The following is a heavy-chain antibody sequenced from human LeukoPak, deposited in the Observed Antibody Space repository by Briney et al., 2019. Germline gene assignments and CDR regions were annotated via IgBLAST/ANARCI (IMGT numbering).Heavy chain of an antibody. CDR1: GFIFSNSW. J-gene: IGHJ4*02. CDR3: ARTYYDFWSGYYSHEGNPFDY. Sequence: GGSLRLSCAASGFIFSNSWMNWVRQAPGKGLEWVANINQDGSDQYYVDSVKGRFTISRDNAKNSLYLQMNSLRAEDTAVYYCARTYYDFWSGYYSHEGNPFDYWGQGTLVTVSS. CDR2: INQDGSDQ. D-gene: IGHD3-3*01. V-gene: IGHV3-7*01.